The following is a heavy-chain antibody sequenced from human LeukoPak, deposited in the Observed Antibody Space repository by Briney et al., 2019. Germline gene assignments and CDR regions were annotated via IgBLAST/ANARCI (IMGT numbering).Heavy chain of an antibody. CDR3: ARAVPGYSSGWQRNPFDP. D-gene: IGHD6-19*01. V-gene: IGHV4-31*03. Sequence: PSETLSLTCTVSGGSISSGGYYWSWIRQHPGKGLEWIGYIYYSGSTYYNPPLKSRVTISVDTSKNQFSLKLSSVTAADTAVYYCARAVPGYSSGWQRNPFDPWGQGTLVTVSS. CDR2: IYYSGST. J-gene: IGHJ5*02. CDR1: GGSISSGGYY.